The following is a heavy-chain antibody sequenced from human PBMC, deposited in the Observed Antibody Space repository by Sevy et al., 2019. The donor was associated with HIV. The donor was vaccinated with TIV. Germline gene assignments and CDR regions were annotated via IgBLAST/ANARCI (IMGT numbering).Heavy chain of an antibody. CDR1: GYTFTSYG. D-gene: IGHD1-1*01. CDR2: ISAYNGNT. Sequence: ASVKVSCKASGYTFTSYGISWVRQAPGQGLEWMGWISAYNGNTNYAQKLQGRVTMTTDTSTSTAYMELGSLRSDDTAVYYCARWMRLLWERAVYGMDVWGQGTTVTVSS. J-gene: IGHJ6*02. V-gene: IGHV1-18*01. CDR3: ARWMRLLWERAVYGMDV.